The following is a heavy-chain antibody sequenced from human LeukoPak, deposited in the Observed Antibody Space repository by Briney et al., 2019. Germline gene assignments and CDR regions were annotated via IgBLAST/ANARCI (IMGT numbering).Heavy chain of an antibody. Sequence: ASVKVSCKASGYTFTGYYMHWVRQAPGKGLEWMGGFDPEDGETIYAQKFQGRVTMTEDTSTDTAYMELSSLRSEDTAVYYCATVFHQGGLSRGGDYNFDYWGQGTLVTVSS. CDR2: FDPEDGET. CDR3: ATVFHQGGLSRGGDYNFDY. J-gene: IGHJ4*02. V-gene: IGHV1-24*01. D-gene: IGHD2-21*02. CDR1: GYTFTGYY.